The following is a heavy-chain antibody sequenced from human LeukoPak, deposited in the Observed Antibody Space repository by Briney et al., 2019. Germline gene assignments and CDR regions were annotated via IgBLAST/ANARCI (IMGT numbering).Heavy chain of an antibody. Sequence: SQTLSLTCAVSGGSISSGGYSWSWIRQPPGKGLEWIGYIYHSGSTYYNPSLKSRVTISVDKSKNQFSLKLSSVTAADTAVYYCARDQAAAADAFDIWGQGTMVTVSS. CDR3: ARDQAAAADAFDI. CDR2: IYHSGST. CDR1: GGSISSGGYS. J-gene: IGHJ3*02. V-gene: IGHV4-30-2*01. D-gene: IGHD6-13*01.